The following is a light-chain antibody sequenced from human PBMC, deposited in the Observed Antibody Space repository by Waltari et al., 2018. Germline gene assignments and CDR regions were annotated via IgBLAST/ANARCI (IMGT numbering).Light chain of an antibody. CDR3: CSYAGSYTYV. CDR1: SSDVGGYNY. V-gene: IGLV2-11*01. Sequence: QSALTQPRSVSGSPGQSVTISCTGTSSDVGGYNYVSWYQQHPGKAPKLMIYDVSKRPSGVPYRFSGSKSGNTASLTISGLQAEDEADYSCCSYAGSYTYVFGTGTKVTVL. J-gene: IGLJ1*01. CDR2: DVS.